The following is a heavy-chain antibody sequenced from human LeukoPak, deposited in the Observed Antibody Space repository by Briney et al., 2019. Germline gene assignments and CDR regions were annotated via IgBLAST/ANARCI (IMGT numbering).Heavy chain of an antibody. CDR2: INTNTGNP. Sequence: ASVKVSCKASGYTFNTYGMNWVRQAPGQGLEWMGWINTNTGNPTYAQGFTGRFVFSLDTSVSTAYLQISSLKAEDTAVYYCARGSIGAPHHFDYGGQGTLVTVSS. CDR1: GYTFNTYG. J-gene: IGHJ4*02. V-gene: IGHV7-4-1*02. CDR3: ARGSIGAPHHFDY. D-gene: IGHD3-10*01.